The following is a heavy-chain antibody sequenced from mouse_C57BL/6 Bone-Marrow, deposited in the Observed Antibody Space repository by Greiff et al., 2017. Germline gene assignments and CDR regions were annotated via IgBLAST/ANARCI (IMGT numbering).Heavy chain of an antibody. J-gene: IGHJ2*01. V-gene: IGHV14-4*01. CDR1: GFNIKDDY. CDR2: IDPENGDT. Sequence: EVQLQQSGAELVRPGASVKLSCTASGFNIKDDYMHWVKQSPEQGLEWIGWIDPENGDTEYASKFQGKATITADTSSNTAYLQLSSLTSEDTAVYYCTSYGNYDYWGQGTTLTVSS. D-gene: IGHD2-1*01. CDR3: TSYGNYDY.